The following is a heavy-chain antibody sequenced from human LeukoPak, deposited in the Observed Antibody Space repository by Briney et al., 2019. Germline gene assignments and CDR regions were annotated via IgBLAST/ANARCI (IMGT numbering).Heavy chain of an antibody. Sequence: SETLSLTCAVYGGSFSGYYWSWIRQPPGKGLEWIGEINHSGSTNYNPSLKSRVTISVDTSKNQFSLKLSSVTAADTAVYYCARAGSSSYHDYWGQGTLVTVPS. J-gene: IGHJ4*02. CDR2: INHSGST. CDR1: GGSFSGYY. V-gene: IGHV4-34*01. D-gene: IGHD6-13*01. CDR3: ARAGSSSYHDY.